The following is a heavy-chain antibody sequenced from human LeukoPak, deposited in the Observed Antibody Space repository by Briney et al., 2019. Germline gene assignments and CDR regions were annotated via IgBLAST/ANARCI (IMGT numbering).Heavy chain of an antibody. V-gene: IGHV1-18*01. J-gene: IGHJ4*02. CDR2: ISAYNGNT. CDR1: GYTFTSYG. D-gene: IGHD5-12*01. Sequence: ASVKVSCKASGYTFTSYGISGVRQAPGQGLEWMGWISAYNGNTNYAQKLQGRVTMTTDTSTSTAYMELRSLRSDDTAVYYCAMDYSGYDYFSYWGQGTLVTVSS. CDR3: AMDYSGYDYFSY.